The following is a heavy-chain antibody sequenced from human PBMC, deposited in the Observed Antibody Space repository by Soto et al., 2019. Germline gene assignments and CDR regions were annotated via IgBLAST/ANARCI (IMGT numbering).Heavy chain of an antibody. CDR2: IGTDGNT. Sequence: GAXLRLNCAASGFAFDSTTMNWVRQAPGTGLAWVSAIGTDGNTYYANSVKGRVTISRDNSRTTLYLQMNSLRVEDTALYYCVRMYPGNCRFDYWGPGSPVTVSS. D-gene: IGHD2-21*01. CDR3: VRMYPGNCRFDY. CDR1: GFAFDSTT. V-gene: IGHV3-23*01. J-gene: IGHJ4*01.